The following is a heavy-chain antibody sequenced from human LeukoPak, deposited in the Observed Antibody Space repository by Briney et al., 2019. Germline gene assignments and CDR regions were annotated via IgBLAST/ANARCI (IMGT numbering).Heavy chain of an antibody. CDR1: GGSISSYY. CDR3: ASAGYSSGWYGWFDP. V-gene: IGHV4-59*01. D-gene: IGHD6-19*01. CDR2: IYYSGST. Sequence: SETLSLTCTVSGGSISSYYWSWIRQPPGKGLEWIGYIYYSGSTNYNPPLKSRVTISVDTSKNQFSLKLSSVTAADTAVYYCASAGYSSGWYGWFDPWGQGTLVTVSS. J-gene: IGHJ5*02.